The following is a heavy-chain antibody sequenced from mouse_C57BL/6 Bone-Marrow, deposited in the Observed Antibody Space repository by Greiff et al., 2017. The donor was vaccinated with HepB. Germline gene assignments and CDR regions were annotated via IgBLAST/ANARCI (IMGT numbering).Heavy chain of an antibody. V-gene: IGHV1-52*01. J-gene: IGHJ1*03. D-gene: IGHD1-1*01. CDR3: AREGTTDWYFDV. CDR1: GYTFTSYW. CDR2: IDPSDSET. Sequence: QVQLQQPGAELVRPGSSVKLSCKASGYTFTSYWMHWVKHRPIQGLEWIGNIDPSDSETHYNQKFKDKATLTVDKSSSTAYMQLSSLTSEDSAVYYCAREGTTDWYFDVWGTGTTVTVSS.